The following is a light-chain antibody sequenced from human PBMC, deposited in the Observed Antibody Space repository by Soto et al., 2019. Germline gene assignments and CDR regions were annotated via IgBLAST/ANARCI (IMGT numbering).Light chain of an antibody. CDR3: GTWDSSLSGGV. CDR1: SSNIGNNY. Sequence: QSVFTQPPSVSAAPGQKVTISCSGRSSNIGNNYVSWYQQLPGTAPKLLIYDNNKRPSGIPDRFSGSKSGTSATLGITGLQTGDEADYYCGTWDSSLSGGVFGGGTKLTVL. CDR2: DNN. J-gene: IGLJ3*02. V-gene: IGLV1-51*01.